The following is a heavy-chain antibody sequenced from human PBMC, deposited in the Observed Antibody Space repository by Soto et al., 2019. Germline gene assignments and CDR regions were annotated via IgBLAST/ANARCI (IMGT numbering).Heavy chain of an antibody. CDR3: AQDFGGRRPFHY. CDR2: LTGSGAST. V-gene: IGHV3-23*01. D-gene: IGHD1-26*01. CDR1: GFTFANYA. Sequence: EVQLLESGGGLVQPGGSLKISCAASGFTFANYAMTWIRQAPGKGLEWVSALTGSGASTYYADSVRARFVISRDNSKSTLYLQMYSLRAEDTAIYYCAQDFGGRRPFHYWGQGTLVTVSS. J-gene: IGHJ4*02.